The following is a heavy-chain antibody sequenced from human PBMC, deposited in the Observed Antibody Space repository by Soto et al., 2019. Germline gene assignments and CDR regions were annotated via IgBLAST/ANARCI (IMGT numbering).Heavy chain of an antibody. D-gene: IGHD3-22*01. J-gene: IGHJ4*02. Sequence: PGESLKISCKGSGYSFTSYWIGWVRQMPGKGLEWMGIIYPGDSDTRYSPSLQGQVTISADKSISTAYLQWSSLKASDTAMYYCARQDYYDSSGYPFDYWGQGTLVTVSS. CDR2: IYPGDSDT. CDR1: GYSFTSYW. CDR3: ARQDYYDSSGYPFDY. V-gene: IGHV5-51*01.